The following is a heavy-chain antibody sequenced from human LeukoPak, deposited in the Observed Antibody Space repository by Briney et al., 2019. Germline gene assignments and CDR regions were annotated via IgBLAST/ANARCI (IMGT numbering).Heavy chain of an antibody. CDR2: IYYSGST. CDR1: XGXIXSDGYY. J-gene: IGHJ4*02. Sequence: LTXXXXXGXIXSDGYYWSWIRQHPGKGLEWIGYIYYSGSTYYNPSLKSRITVSVDTSKNQFSLKLSSVTAADTAVYYCARGEPYYFDYWGQGTLVTVSS. V-gene: IGHV4-31*02. CDR3: ARGEPYYFDY. D-gene: IGHD1-14*01.